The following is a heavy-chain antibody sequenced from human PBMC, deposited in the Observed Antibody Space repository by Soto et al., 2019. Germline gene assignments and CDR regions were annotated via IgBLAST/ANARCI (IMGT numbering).Heavy chain of an antibody. CDR3: AKEGSMRRPSGAFDI. V-gene: IGHV3-23*01. CDR2: ISGSGGST. J-gene: IGHJ3*02. Sequence: EVQLLESGGGLVQPGGSLRLSCAASGFTFSSYAMSWVRQAPGKGLEWVSAISGSGGSTYYADSVKGRFTISRDNSKNTLYLQINIRRAADTAVYYCAKEGSMRRPSGAFDIWCQGTMVTVSS. D-gene: IGHD2-2*01. CDR1: GFTFSSYA.